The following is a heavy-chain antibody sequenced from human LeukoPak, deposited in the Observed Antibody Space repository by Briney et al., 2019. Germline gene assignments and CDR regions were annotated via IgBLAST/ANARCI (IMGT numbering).Heavy chain of an antibody. CDR1: GFTFSCYG. J-gene: IGHJ4*02. CDR2: IWYDGGNK. D-gene: IGHD6-19*01. V-gene: IGHV3-33*01. CDR3: ASATIAVANFDY. Sequence: PGGSLRLSCAASGFTFSCYGMHWVRQAPAKGLEWVAAIWYDGGNKYYADSVKGRFTISRDNSKNTLYLQMNSLRAEDTAGYYCASATIAVANFDYWGQGTLVTVSS.